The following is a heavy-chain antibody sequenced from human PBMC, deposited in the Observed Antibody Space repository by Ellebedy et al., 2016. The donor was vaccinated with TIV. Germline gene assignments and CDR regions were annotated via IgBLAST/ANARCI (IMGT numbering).Heavy chain of an antibody. CDR3: ASIGRTVGYSGYGGWDY. CDR2: IIPIFGTA. CDR1: SGTFSSDA. V-gene: IGHV1-69*13. Sequence: SVKVSXKASSGTFSSDAISWVRQAPGQGLEWMGGIIPIFGTANYAQKFQGRVTITADESTSTAYMELSSLRSEDTAVYYCASIGRTVGYSGYGGWDYWGQGTLVTVSS. J-gene: IGHJ4*02. D-gene: IGHD5-12*01.